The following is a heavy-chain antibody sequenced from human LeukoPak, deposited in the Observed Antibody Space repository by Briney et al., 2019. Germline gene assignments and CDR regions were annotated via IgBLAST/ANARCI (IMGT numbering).Heavy chain of an antibody. D-gene: IGHD7-27*01. CDR2: MDQDGSEK. CDR1: GFTFRNFW. J-gene: IGHJ4*02. V-gene: IGHV3-7*01. CDR3: ARADWGSSDY. Sequence: GGSLRLSCAASGFTFRNFWMSWVRQTPEKGLEWVANMDQDGSEKYYVDSVKGRFTISRDNAKNSLFLQINSLRAEDTAVYYCARADWGSSDYWGQGTLATVSS.